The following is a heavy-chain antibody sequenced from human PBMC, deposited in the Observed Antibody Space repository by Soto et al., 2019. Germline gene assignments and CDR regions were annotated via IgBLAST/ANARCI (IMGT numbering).Heavy chain of an antibody. CDR2: ISAYNGNT. Sequence: QVQLVQSGAEVKKPGASVKVSCKASGYSFTTYGVSWVRQAPGQGPEWMGWISAYNGNTNYAQRFQGRVTMTTDTSTNTAYMELRSLRSDDTAVSYCARDHRAHYYDSRGYVDYWGQGTLVTVSS. J-gene: IGHJ4*02. CDR3: ARDHRAHYYDSRGYVDY. V-gene: IGHV1-18*01. CDR1: GYSFTTYG. D-gene: IGHD3-22*01.